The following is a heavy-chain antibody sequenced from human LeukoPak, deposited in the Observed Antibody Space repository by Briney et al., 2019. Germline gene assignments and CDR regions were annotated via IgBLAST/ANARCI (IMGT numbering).Heavy chain of an antibody. V-gene: IGHV3-53*01. CDR2: IFSGGST. Sequence: GGSLRLSCVASGFTVSSNYMSWVRQAPGKGLEWVSAIFSGGSTFYADSVTGRFTISRDNSKNTVYLEMNSLRAEDTAVYCCARDLKTSGWYGDFDYWGQGTLVTVSS. J-gene: IGHJ4*02. D-gene: IGHD6-19*01. CDR3: ARDLKTSGWYGDFDY. CDR1: GFTVSSNY.